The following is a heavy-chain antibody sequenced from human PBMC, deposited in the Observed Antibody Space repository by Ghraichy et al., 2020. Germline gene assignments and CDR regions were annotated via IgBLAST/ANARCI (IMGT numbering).Heavy chain of an antibody. J-gene: IGHJ6*02. D-gene: IGHD3-9*01. Sequence: SVKVSCKASGGTFSSYAISWVRQAPGQGLEWMGGIIPIFGTANYAQKFQGRVTITADESTSTAYMELSSLRSEDTAVYYCAIGHYDILTGSLYSYYYGMDVWGQGTTVTVSS. CDR2: IIPIFGTA. V-gene: IGHV1-69*13. CDR1: GGTFSSYA. CDR3: AIGHYDILTGSLYSYYYGMDV.